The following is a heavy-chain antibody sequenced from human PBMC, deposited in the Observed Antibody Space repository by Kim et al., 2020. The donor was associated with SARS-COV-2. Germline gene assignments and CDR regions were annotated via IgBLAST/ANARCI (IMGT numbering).Heavy chain of an antibody. CDR3: ARDYYDSRGAMGY. J-gene: IGHJ4*02. Sequence: SETLSLTCTVSGGSISSYYWSWIRQPPGKGLEWIGYIYYSGSTNYNPSLKSRVTISVDTSKNQFSLKLSSVTAADTAVYYCARDYYDSRGAMGYWGQGTLVTVSS. CDR2: IYYSGST. CDR1: GGSISSYY. V-gene: IGHV4-59*13. D-gene: IGHD3-22*01.